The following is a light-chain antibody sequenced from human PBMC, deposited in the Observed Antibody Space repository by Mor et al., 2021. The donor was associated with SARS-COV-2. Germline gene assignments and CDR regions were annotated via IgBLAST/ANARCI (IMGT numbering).Light chain of an antibody. V-gene: IGKV4-1*01. CDR1: PPFLYTSNKKNH. CDR2: WAS. J-gene: IGKJ1*01. CDR3: QQYYSSPQT. Sequence: AITCKTSPPFLYTSNKKNHLAWYQQKPGQPPKLLISWASTREFGVPDRFSGSGSGTDFTLTISSLQAEDVAVYYCQQYYSSPQTF.